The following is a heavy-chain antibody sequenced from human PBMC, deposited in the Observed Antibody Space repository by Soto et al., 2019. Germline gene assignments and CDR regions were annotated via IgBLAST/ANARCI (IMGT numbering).Heavy chain of an antibody. Sequence: PSETLSLTCTVSGGSISSGDYYWSWIRQPPGKGLEWIGYIYYSGSTYYNPSLKSRVTISVDTSKNQFSLKLSSVTAADTAVYYCARGPNLRWSGYDLGLDYWGQGTLVTVSS. CDR1: GGSISSGDYY. D-gene: IGHD5-12*01. V-gene: IGHV4-30-4*01. CDR2: IYYSGST. CDR3: ARGPNLRWSGYDLGLDY. J-gene: IGHJ4*02.